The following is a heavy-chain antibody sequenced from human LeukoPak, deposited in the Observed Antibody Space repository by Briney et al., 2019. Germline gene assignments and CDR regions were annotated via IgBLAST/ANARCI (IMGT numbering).Heavy chain of an antibody. CDR1: AGSISSGGYY. CDR2: IYYTGST. D-gene: IGHD6-13*01. Sequence: SQTLSLTCTVSAGSISSGGYYWSWLRQHPGKGLECIGYIYYTGSTYYNPSLESRVTISVDTSKNQFSLKLRSVTGADTAVYYCARDATIAAAGPGYFDYWGQGTLVTV. CDR3: ARDATIAAAGPGYFDY. J-gene: IGHJ4*02. V-gene: IGHV4-31*03.